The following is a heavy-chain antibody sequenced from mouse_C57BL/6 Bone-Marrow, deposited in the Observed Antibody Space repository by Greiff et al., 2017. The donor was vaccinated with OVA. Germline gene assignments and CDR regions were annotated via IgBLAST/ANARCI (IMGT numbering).Heavy chain of an antibody. CDR1: GYTFTSYW. D-gene: IGHD2-5*01. V-gene: IGHV1-7*01. CDR2: INPSSGYT. Sequence: QVQLQQSGAELAKPGASVKLSCKASGYTFTSYWMHWVKQRPGQGLEWIGYINPSSGYTKYNQKFKDKATLTADKSSSTAYMQLSSLTYEDSAVYYCARSNSNYPCAMDDWGQGTSVTVSS. CDR3: ARSNSNYPCAMDD. J-gene: IGHJ4*01.